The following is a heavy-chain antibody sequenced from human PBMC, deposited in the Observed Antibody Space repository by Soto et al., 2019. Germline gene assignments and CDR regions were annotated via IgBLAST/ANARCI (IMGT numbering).Heavy chain of an antibody. CDR2: IYPGDSES. CDR1: GYIFTSYW. CDR3: TRDWLVGATTVYYYGMDV. V-gene: IGHV5-51*01. D-gene: IGHD1-26*01. Sequence: PGESLKISCQGLGYIFTSYWIGWVRQTPGKGVEWMGIIYPGDSESRYSPSFQGQVTMSVDKSTTTAYLQMNSLKTEDTAVYYCTRDWLVGATTVYYYGMDVWGQGTTVTVSS. J-gene: IGHJ6*02.